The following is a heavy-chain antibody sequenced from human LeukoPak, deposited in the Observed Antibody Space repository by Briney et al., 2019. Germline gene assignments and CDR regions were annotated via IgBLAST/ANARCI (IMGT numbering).Heavy chain of an antibody. J-gene: IGHJ6*03. V-gene: IGHV1-69*05. Sequence: SVKVSFKASVCTFSSYAISWVREAPGQGLEWVGGIIPIFGTANYAQECQGRVTIATDESRSTDYMELSSLRCEDTAVYYWARAYFYYYYMDVWAKGTTVSVSS. CDR1: VCTFSSYA. CDR2: IIPIFGTA. CDR3: ARAYFYYYYMDV.